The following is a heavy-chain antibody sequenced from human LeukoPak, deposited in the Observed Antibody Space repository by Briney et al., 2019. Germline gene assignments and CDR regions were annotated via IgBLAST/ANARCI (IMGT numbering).Heavy chain of an antibody. Sequence: PGGSLRLSCAASGFTFSSYGMHWVRQAPGKGLEWVAFIRYDGSNKYYADSVKGRFTISRDNSKNTLYLQMNSLRAEDTAVYYCAKDSEGSSGWSEIFDYWGQGTLVTVSS. CDR1: GFTFSSYG. J-gene: IGHJ4*02. D-gene: IGHD6-19*01. V-gene: IGHV3-30*02. CDR2: IRYDGSNK. CDR3: AKDSEGSSGWSEIFDY.